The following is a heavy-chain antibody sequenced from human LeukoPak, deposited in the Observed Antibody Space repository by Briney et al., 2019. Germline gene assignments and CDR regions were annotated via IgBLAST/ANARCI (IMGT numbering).Heavy chain of an antibody. D-gene: IGHD2-2*01. J-gene: IGHJ4*02. CDR3: ARGLRGIVPAACIDY. Sequence: GGSLRLSCAASGFAFSSYGMHWVRQAPGKGLEWVAFIRYDGSNKYYADSVKGRFTISRDNAKNSLYLQMNSLRAEDTAVYYCARGLRGIVPAACIDYWGQGTLVTVSS. V-gene: IGHV3-30*02. CDR1: GFAFSSYG. CDR2: IRYDGSNK.